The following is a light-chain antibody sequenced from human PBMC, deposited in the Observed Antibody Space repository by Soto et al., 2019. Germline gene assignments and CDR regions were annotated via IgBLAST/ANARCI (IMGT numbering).Light chain of an antibody. CDR1: SSNIGAGYD. J-gene: IGLJ1*01. V-gene: IGLV1-40*01. Sequence: QSVLTQPPSVSGAPGRRVTISCTGSSSNIGAGYDVHWYQQLPGTAPKLLIYGNSNRPSGVPDRFSGSKSGTSASLAITGLQAEDEADYYCQSYDSSLIPCVFGTGTKVTVL. CDR2: GNS. CDR3: QSYDSSLIPCV.